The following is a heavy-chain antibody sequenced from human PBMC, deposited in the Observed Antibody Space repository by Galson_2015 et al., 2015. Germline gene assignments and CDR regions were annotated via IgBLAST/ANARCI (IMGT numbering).Heavy chain of an antibody. CDR2: IWYDGSNK. Sequence: SLRLSCAASGFTFSSYGLHWARQAPGKGLEWVAVIWYDGSNKYYADSVKGRFTISRDNSKNTLYLQMNSMRAEDTAVYYCSRDTRGIYCYYGMDVWGQGTTVTVSS. CDR1: GFTFSSYG. J-gene: IGHJ6*02. D-gene: IGHD3-16*01. CDR3: SRDTRGIYCYYGMDV. V-gene: IGHV3-33*01.